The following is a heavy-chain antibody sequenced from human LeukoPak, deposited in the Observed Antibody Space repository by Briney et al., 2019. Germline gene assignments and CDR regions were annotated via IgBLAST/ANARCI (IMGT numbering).Heavy chain of an antibody. V-gene: IGHV4-4*09. D-gene: IGHD5-18*01. Sequence: PSETLSLTCTVSGGSFSSYYWSWIRQPPGKGLEWIGYIYTSGSTNYNPSLKSRVTISVDTPKNQFSLKLSSVTAADTAVYYCARFIVSGYSYGYFYFMDVWGKGTTVTVSS. CDR3: ARFIVSGYSYGYFYFMDV. CDR1: GGSFSSYY. J-gene: IGHJ6*03. CDR2: IYTSGST.